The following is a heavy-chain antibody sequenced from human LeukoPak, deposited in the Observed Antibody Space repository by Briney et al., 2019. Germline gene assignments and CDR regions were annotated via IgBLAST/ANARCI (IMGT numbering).Heavy chain of an antibody. Sequence: ASVKVSCKASGGTFSSYAISWVRQAPGQGLEWMGGIIPIFGTANYAQKFQGRVTITADESTSTAYMELSSLRSEGTAVYYCARLIVNGPADYWGQGTLVTVSS. CDR1: GGTFSSYA. D-gene: IGHD2-15*01. CDR2: IIPIFGTA. CDR3: ARLIVNGPADY. V-gene: IGHV1-69*13. J-gene: IGHJ4*02.